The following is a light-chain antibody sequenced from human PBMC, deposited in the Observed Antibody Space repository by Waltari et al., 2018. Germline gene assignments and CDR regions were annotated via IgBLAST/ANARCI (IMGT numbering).Light chain of an antibody. Sequence: DIQMTQSPSSLSTSVGDRVTITCRASQSISTYLNWYQQKPGKAPNLLIYAASSLQSGVPSRFSGSGSGTDFTLTISSLQPEDFVTYYCQQSYSTPRTFGQGTRLEIK. CDR1: QSISTY. CDR2: AAS. CDR3: QQSYSTPRT. V-gene: IGKV1-39*01. J-gene: IGKJ2*01.